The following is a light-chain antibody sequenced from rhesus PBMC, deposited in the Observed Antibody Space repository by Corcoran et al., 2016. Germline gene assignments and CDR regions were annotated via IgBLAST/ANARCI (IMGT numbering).Light chain of an antibody. CDR2: GSS. V-gene: IGKV3-24*04. Sequence: ETVVKQSPATLSLSPGERATLSCRASQSVGSYLAWYQQKPGQSPRLLIYGSSSRATGIPYRFRGSGSGTECTLTISSLEPEDVGVYYCQQSSNLWTFGQGTKVEIK. J-gene: IGKJ1*01. CDR3: QQSSNLWT. CDR1: QSVGSY.